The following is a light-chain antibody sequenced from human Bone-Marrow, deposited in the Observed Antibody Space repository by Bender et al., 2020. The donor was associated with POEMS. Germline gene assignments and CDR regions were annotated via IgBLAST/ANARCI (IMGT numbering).Light chain of an antibody. V-gene: IGLV1-47*01. CDR2: RND. J-gene: IGLJ2*01. CDR3: ATWDDSRGIVV. CDR1: GTSIGSNY. Sequence: QSVLAQPPSASGTPGQRITMSCSGSGTSIGSNYVYWYQQLPATAPKLLIYRNDQRPSGVPGRFSGSKSGTSASLAISGLRPEDEADYLCATWDDSRGIVVFGGGTSLTVL.